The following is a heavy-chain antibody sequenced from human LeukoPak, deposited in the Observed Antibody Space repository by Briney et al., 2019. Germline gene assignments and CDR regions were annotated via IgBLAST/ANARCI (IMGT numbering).Heavy chain of an antibody. CDR2: VANDVNNK. V-gene: IGHV3-30*04. CDR3: ARDHAGYLGNMDV. Sequence: GGSLRLSCAASGFTFSIYAMHWVRQAPGKGLEWVAVVANDVNNKYYAEFVKGRFTICRDNSKNTLYLQMNSLRTEDTAVYYCARDHAGYLGNMDVWGRGTTVTVSS. CDR1: GFTFSIYA. J-gene: IGHJ6*04. D-gene: IGHD1-1*01.